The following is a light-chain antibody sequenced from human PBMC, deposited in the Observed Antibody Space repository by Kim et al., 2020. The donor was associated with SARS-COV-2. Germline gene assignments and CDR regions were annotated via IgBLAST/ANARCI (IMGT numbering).Light chain of an antibody. CDR3: QQYDDWPPT. J-gene: IGKJ1*01. CDR1: QSVDNK. Sequence: VSPGERATLSCRASQSVDNKLAWYQQKAGQAPRLLIYGASVRATGVPATFSGSGSGTEFTLTISRLQSEDFTIYYCQQYDDWPPTFGQGTKVDIK. V-gene: IGKV3-15*01. CDR2: GAS.